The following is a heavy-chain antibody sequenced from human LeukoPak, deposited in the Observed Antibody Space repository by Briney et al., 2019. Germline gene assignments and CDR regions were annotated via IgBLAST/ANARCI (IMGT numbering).Heavy chain of an antibody. CDR1: GGSFSGYY. CDR2: IYYSGST. Sequence: SETLSLTCAVYGGSFSGYYWSWIRQPPGKGLEWIGYIYYSGSTNYNPSLKSRVTISVDTSKNQFSLKLSSVTAADTAVYYCARDGRRGSYGHWFDPWGQGTLVTVSS. CDR3: ARDGRRGSYGHWFDP. J-gene: IGHJ5*02. V-gene: IGHV4-59*01. D-gene: IGHD3-16*01.